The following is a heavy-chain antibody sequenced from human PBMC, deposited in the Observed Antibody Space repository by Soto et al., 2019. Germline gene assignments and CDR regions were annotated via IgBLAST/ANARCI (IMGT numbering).Heavy chain of an antibody. J-gene: IGHJ4*02. CDR2: MNPKSGNT. V-gene: IGHV1-8*01. CDR1: GYTFPNYV. Sequence: QVQLVQSGAEVKKPGASVTVSCKASGYTFPNYVLNWVRQAPGQGLEWMGWMNPKSGNTGYAQTFRGRVTMSRNISVGTAYMDLRRLKANDTAVYYFARIMSGGPSDYWGQGTRVSVSS. D-gene: IGHD2-15*01. CDR3: ARIMSGGPSDY.